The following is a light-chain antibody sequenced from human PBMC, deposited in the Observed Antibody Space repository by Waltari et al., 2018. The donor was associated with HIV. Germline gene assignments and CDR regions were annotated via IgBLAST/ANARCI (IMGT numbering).Light chain of an antibody. CDR1: TLGSRS. CDR2: YNI. CDR3: QVWDGDSNHVV. J-gene: IGLJ2*01. Sequence: SYMLTQPPSVSVAPGEPARIHCTGGTLGSRSVQWYQQKAGQAPVLVIYYNIDRPSVIPERFSGSNSDNTATLTISRVEAVDEADYYCQVWDGDSNHVVFGGGTKLTVL. V-gene: IGLV3-21*04.